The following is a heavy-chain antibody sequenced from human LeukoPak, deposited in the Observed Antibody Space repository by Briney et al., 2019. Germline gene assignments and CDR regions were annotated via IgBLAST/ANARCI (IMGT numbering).Heavy chain of an antibody. CDR1: GFTFSEYA. J-gene: IGHJ4*02. CDR3: ARVFLERLTSGYFDN. CDR2: ISYDGRQK. D-gene: IGHD3-3*01. Sequence: PGRSLRLSCAASGFTFSEYAMHWVRQAPGKGLEWVAVISYDGRQKYYGDSVKGRFTVSRDNPKNTLYLQMNSLRDDDTAVYYCARVFLERLTSGYFDNWGQGTLVTVSP. V-gene: IGHV3-30-3*01.